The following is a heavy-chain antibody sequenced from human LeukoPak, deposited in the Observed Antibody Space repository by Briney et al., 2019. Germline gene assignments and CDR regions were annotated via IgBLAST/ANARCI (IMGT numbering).Heavy chain of an antibody. V-gene: IGHV1-69*01. CDR1: GGTFSSYA. J-gene: IGHJ4*02. CDR3: ALAPRRIAAAEPVAGLFDY. Sequence: SVKVSCKASGGTFSSYAISWVRQAPGQGLEWMGGIIPIFGTANYAQKFQGRVTITADESTSTAYMELSSLRSEDTAVYYCALAPRRIAAAEPVAGLFDYWGQGTLVTVSS. D-gene: IGHD6-13*01. CDR2: IIPIFGTA.